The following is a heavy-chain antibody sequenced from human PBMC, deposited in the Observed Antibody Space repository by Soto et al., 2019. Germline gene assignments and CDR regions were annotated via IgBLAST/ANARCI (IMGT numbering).Heavy chain of an antibody. CDR3: ARGPRAGATGRHFFDP. Sequence: PSETLSLNCSVSGGSISDTNYYWGWIRQHPGKGLEWIGTVYHSGSTYYNPSLKSRITISIDTSRNDFARNVSSVTAADTAVYYCARGPRAGATGRHFFDPWGQGTLVTVSS. J-gene: IGHJ5*02. V-gene: IGHV4-39*02. D-gene: IGHD1-26*01. CDR1: GGSISDTNYY. CDR2: VYHSGST.